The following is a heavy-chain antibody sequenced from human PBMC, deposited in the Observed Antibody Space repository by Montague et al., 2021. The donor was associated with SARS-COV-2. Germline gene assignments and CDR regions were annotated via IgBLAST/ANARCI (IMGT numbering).Heavy chain of an antibody. J-gene: IGHJ3*02. CDR1: GGSISSYSFY. CDR2: IYYSGTT. CDR3: ARPRGVGTYDI. D-gene: IGHD7-27*01. V-gene: IGHV4-39*01. Sequence: SETLSLTCTVSGGSISSYSFYWGWIRQPPGKGLGWIGTIYYSGTTYYNPSLKSRVTISVDTSKNQFSLNLSSVTAADTAVYYCARPRGVGTYDIWGQGTMVTVSS.